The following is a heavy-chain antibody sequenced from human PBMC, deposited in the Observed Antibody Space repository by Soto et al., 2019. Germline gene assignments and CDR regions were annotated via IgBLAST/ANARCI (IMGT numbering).Heavy chain of an antibody. D-gene: IGHD3-22*01. CDR3: ARSRVTYYDDRSAFDI. J-gene: IGHJ3*02. CDR2: IIPIFGTA. CDR1: GGTFSSYA. V-gene: IGHV1-69*01. Sequence: QVQLVQSGAEVKKPGSSVKVSCKASGGTFSSYAISWVRQAPGQGLEWMGGIIPIFGTANYAQKFQGRVTITADESTSTAYMELSSLRSEDTAVDYCARSRVTYYDDRSAFDIWGQGTMVTVSS.